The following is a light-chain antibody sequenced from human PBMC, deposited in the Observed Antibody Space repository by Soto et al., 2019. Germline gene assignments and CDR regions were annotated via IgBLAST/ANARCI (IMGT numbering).Light chain of an antibody. CDR1: RSPWVGDDEKTF. J-gene: IGKJ1*01. CDR2: TLS. Sequence: DIVMTQTPLSLPAAPEDPPPISSGPGRSPWVGDDEKTFLDWYLQKPGQTPQFLIYTLSYRASGVPDRFSGSGSRTNFTLKISRVEADDVGVYYCMQRIEFPWTFGQGTRVELK. CDR3: MQRIEFPWT. V-gene: IGKV2-40*01.